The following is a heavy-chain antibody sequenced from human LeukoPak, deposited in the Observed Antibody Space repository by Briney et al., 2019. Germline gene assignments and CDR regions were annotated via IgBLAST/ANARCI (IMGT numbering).Heavy chain of an antibody. CDR3: AAGAFGGFDY. Sequence: GGSLRLSCAASGFTFRNYAMNWVRQAPGKGLEWVSIITGSGGTTYYADSVKGRFTISRDNSKNTMYLQMNSLRVEDTAVYYCAAGAFGGFDYWGQGTLVTVSS. D-gene: IGHD3-16*01. CDR1: GFTFRNYA. CDR2: ITGSGGTT. V-gene: IGHV3-23*01. J-gene: IGHJ4*02.